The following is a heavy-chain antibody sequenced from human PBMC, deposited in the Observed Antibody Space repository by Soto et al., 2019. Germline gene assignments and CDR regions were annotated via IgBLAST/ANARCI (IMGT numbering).Heavy chain of an antibody. Sequence: ASVKVSCKASGFTFTSSAVQWVRQARGQRLEWIGWIVVGSGNTNYAQKFQERVTITRDMSTSTAYMELSSLRSEDTAVYYCAGYYYDSSGYYTRKGGDAFDIWGQGTMVTVSS. V-gene: IGHV1-58*01. D-gene: IGHD3-22*01. J-gene: IGHJ3*02. CDR2: IVVGSGNT. CDR1: GFTFTSSA. CDR3: AGYYYDSSGYYTRKGGDAFDI.